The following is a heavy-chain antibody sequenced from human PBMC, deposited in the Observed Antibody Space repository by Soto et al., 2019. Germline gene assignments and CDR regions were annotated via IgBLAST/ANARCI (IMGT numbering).Heavy chain of an antibody. D-gene: IGHD3-16*01. Sequence: KASETLSLTCTVSGGSISSYYWSWIRHPPGKGLEWIGYIYYSGSTNYNPSLKSRVTISVDTSKNQFSLKLSSVTAADTAVYYCARVRSYYDYVWGRFPPYYFDYWGQGTLVTVSS. CDR3: ARVRSYYDYVWGRFPPYYFDY. CDR1: GGSISSYY. CDR2: IYYSGST. J-gene: IGHJ4*02. V-gene: IGHV4-59*01.